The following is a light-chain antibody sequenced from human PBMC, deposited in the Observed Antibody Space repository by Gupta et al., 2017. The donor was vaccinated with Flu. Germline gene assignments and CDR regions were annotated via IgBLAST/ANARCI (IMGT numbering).Light chain of an antibody. CDR3: QQYVRSPLT. Sequence: IVLTESPGTLTLSPGERATLSCRASQTLINNYLAWYQQKPGQAPRLLISVASTRATGIPDRFSGSGSGTDFTLTISRLEPEDFAVYYCQQYVRSPLTFGGGTKVEIK. V-gene: IGKV3-20*01. CDR1: QTLINNY. J-gene: IGKJ4*01. CDR2: VAS.